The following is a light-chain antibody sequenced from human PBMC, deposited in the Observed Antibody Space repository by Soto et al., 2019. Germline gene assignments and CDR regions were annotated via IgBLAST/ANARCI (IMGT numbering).Light chain of an antibody. V-gene: IGKV4-1*01. J-gene: IGKJ2*01. Sequence: DIVMTQSPDSLAVSLGERATINCKSSQSVLYSSNNKNYLAWYQQKPGQPPKLLIYWAYTRESGVPDRFSGNGSGTDFTLTISSLQAEDVAVYYCQKYYNTLPYPFGQGTKLEIK. CDR2: WAY. CDR1: QSVLYSSNNKNY. CDR3: QKYYNTLPYP.